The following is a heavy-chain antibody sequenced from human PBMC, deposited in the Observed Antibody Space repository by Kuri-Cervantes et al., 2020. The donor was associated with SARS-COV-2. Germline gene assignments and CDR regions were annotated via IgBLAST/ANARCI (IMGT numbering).Heavy chain of an antibody. CDR1: TLSSFSIYA. D-gene: IGHD4-17*01. CDR2: ISSDGVNK. J-gene: IGHJ4*02. CDR3: AMLYGDPDLDY. Sequence: GGSLRLSCAASTLSSFSIYAIHWVRQPPGKGLEWVASISSDGVNKQYTDSVRGRFTISRDNSRSTLYLQMSDLRLEDTGVYYCAMLYGDPDLDYWGQGTLVTVSS. V-gene: IGHV3-30-3*01.